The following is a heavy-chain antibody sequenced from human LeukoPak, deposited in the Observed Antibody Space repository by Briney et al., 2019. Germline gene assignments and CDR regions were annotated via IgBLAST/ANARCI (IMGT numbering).Heavy chain of an antibody. J-gene: IGHJ3*02. CDR1: GGTFSSYA. CDR2: IIPILGIA. CDR3: ARLSALRDGYNFARAFDI. V-gene: IGHV1-69*04. Sequence: ASVKVSCKASGGTFSSYAISWVRQAPGQGLEWMGRIIPILGIANYAQKFQGRVTITADKSTSTAYMELSSLGSEDTAVYYCARLSALRDGYNFARAFDIWGQGTMVTVSS. D-gene: IGHD5-12*01.